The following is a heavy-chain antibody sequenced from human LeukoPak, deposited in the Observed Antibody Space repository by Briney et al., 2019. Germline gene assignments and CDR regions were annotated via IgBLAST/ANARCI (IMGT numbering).Heavy chain of an antibody. CDR1: GGTFSSYA. J-gene: IGHJ5*02. CDR3: AEYYDFWSGEDGWFDP. V-gene: IGHV1-69*05. Sequence: ASVKVSCKASGGTFSSYAISWVRQAPGQGLEWMGGIIPIFGTANYAQKFQGRVTITTDESTSTAYMELSSLRSEDTAVYYCAEYYDFWSGEDGWFDPWGQGTLVTVSS. D-gene: IGHD3-3*01. CDR2: IIPIFGTA.